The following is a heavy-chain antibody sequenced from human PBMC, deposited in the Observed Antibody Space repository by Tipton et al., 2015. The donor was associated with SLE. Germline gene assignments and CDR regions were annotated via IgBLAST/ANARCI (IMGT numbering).Heavy chain of an antibody. CDR1: GYTFTTYG. Sequence: QLVQSGVEVKKPGASVRVSCKASGYTFTTYGISWVRQAPGQGLEWMGWISTYNGNTNYEQNLQGRVTMTTDPSTNTAYMELRSLRSDDTAVYYCARRLSSGWYGDYYYMDVWGKGTTVTVSS. CDR2: ISTYNGNT. J-gene: IGHJ6*03. V-gene: IGHV1-18*01. CDR3: ARRLSSGWYGDYYYMDV. D-gene: IGHD6-19*01.